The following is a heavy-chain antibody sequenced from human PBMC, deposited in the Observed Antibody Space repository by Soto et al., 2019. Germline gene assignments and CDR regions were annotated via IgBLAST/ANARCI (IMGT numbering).Heavy chain of an antibody. J-gene: IGHJ5*02. D-gene: IGHD2-2*01. CDR1: GYTFTSYY. Sequence: GASVKVSCKASGYTFTSYYMHWVRQAPGQGLEWMGIINPSGGSTSYAQKFQGRVTMTRDTSTSTVYMELSSLRPEDTAVYYCARGWLGCSSTSCHSWFDPWGQGTLVTVSS. CDR2: INPSGGST. V-gene: IGHV1-46*01. CDR3: ARGWLGCSSTSCHSWFDP.